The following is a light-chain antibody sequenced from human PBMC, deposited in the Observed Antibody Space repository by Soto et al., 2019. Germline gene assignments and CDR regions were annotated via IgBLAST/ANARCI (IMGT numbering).Light chain of an antibody. Sequence: DVQMTQSPSSLSASVGDRVTITCRASHGVGNFLAWYQKKAGTVPKLLIYSASTLRSGVPSRFSGSGSGTDFTLTISSLQPEDVATYYCQKYDSVPVTFGQGKRLEIK. CDR2: SAS. V-gene: IGKV1-27*01. CDR3: QKYDSVPVT. CDR1: HGVGNF. J-gene: IGKJ5*01.